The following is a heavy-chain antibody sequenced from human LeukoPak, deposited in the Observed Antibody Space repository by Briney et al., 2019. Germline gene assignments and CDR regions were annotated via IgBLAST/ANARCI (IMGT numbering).Heavy chain of an antibody. D-gene: IGHD6-19*01. J-gene: IGHJ4*02. V-gene: IGHV2-5*02. CDR2: IYWDDDK. CDR3: AHRRPGYLSGWDQSYFDN. CDR1: GFSLSTSTVG. Sequence: SGPTLVMPTQTLTLTCTFSGFSLSTSTVGVGWVRQPPGKALEWLAVIYWDDDKRYSPSLRSRLTITKDTSRNMVVLTMTNMDPADTGTYYCAHRRPGYLSGWDQSYFDNWGPGTLVTVSS.